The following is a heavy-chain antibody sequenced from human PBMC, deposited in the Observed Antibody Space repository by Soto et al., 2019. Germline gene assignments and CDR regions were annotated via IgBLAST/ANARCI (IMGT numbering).Heavy chain of an antibody. CDR3: VKSGSYDPAHSFDI. CDR1: GFTFNKYA. D-gene: IGHD1-26*01. J-gene: IGHJ3*02. CDR2: TSPGGGSA. Sequence: EVQVLESEGGLVQGGESLRLSCAASGFTFNKYAMNWVRQAPGKGLEWVSATSPGGGSAYYADSVKGRFSISRDNSKNMLYLQTNSLRAEDTAVYYCVKSGSYDPAHSFDIWGQGTTVTVSS. V-gene: IGHV3-23*01.